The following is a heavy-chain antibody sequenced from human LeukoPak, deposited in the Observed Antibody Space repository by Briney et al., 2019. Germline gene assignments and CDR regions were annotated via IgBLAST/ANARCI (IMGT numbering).Heavy chain of an antibody. CDR1: GFTFDDYT. CDR3: AKDIGGYCSGGSCYSGGAFDV. J-gene: IGHJ3*01. CDR2: ISWDGGST. D-gene: IGHD2-15*01. V-gene: IGHV3-43*01. Sequence: GGSLRLSCAASGFTFDDYTMHWVRQAPGKGLEWVSLISWDGGSTYYADSVKGRFTISRDNSKNSLYLQMNSLRTEDTALYYCAKDIGGYCSGGSCYSGGAFDVWGQGTMVTVSS.